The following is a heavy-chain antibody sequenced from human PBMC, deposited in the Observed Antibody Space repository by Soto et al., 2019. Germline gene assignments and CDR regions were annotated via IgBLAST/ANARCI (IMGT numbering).Heavy chain of an antibody. CDR3: XXXXXXXDP. Sequence: QVQLVQSGAEVKKPGASVKVSCKASGYTFTSYGISWVRQAPGQGLEWMGXXSAXXXNTNYAQKLQGRVTMTTDTXXXXXXXXXXXXXXXXXXXXXXXXXXXXXDPWGQGTLVTVSS. CDR2: XSAXXXNT. J-gene: IGHJ5*02. V-gene: IGHV1-18*01. CDR1: GYTFTSYG.